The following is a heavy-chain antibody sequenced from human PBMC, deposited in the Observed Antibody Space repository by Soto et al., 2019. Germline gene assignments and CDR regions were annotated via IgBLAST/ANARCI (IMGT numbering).Heavy chain of an antibody. Sequence: QVQLVESGGGVVQPGRSLRLSCAASGFTFSSYGMHWVRQAPGKGLEWVAVIWYDGSNKYYADSVKGRFTISRDNSKNTLYLQMNSLRAEDTAVYYCAREYSSLYLDYWGQGTLVTVSS. D-gene: IGHD6-6*01. V-gene: IGHV3-33*01. CDR2: IWYDGSNK. CDR1: GFTFSSYG. J-gene: IGHJ4*02. CDR3: AREYSSLYLDY.